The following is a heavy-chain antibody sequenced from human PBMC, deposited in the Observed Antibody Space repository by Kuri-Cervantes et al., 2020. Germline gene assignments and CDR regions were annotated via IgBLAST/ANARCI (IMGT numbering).Heavy chain of an antibody. CDR1: GGSVSSGSYY. Sequence: GSLRLSCTVPGGSVSSGSYYWSWIRQPPGKGLEWIGYIYYSGSTNYNPSLKSRVTISVDTSKNQFSLKLSSVTAADTAVYYCARAPGYYNALDVWGQGTMVTVSS. V-gene: IGHV4-61*01. CDR2: IYYSGST. J-gene: IGHJ6*02. D-gene: IGHD3-10*01. CDR3: ARAPGYYNALDV.